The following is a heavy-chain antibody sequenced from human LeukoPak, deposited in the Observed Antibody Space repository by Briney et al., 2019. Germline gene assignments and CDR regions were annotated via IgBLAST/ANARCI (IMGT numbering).Heavy chain of an antibody. V-gene: IGHV3-7*01. J-gene: IGHJ4*02. CDR3: ARDSDEQSWIQLWLH. CDR2: IKQGGSEK. Sequence: GGSLRLSCAASGFTFSSYWMSWVRQAPGKGVEGVANIKQGGSEKYYVDSVKGRFTISRDNAKNSLYLQMNSLRAEDTAVYYCARDSDEQSWIQLWLHWGQGTLVTVSS. D-gene: IGHD5-18*01. CDR1: GFTFSSYW.